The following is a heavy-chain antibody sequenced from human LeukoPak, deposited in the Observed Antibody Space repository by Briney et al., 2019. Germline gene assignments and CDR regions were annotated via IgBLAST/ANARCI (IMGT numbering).Heavy chain of an antibody. J-gene: IGHJ4*02. Sequence: GGSLRLSCAASGFTVNSAYMTWVRLAPGKGLEWVSVIYTGGDTYYADSVKGRFTISRDNSKNTVYLQMNGLRAEDTAVYYCARVQAIFQNFDYWGQGTLVTVSS. CDR2: IYTGGDT. CDR1: GFTVNSAY. D-gene: IGHD3-3*01. CDR3: ARVQAIFQNFDY. V-gene: IGHV3-66*01.